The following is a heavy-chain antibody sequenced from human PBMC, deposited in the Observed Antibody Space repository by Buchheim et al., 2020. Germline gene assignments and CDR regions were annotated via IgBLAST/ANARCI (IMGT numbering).Heavy chain of an antibody. CDR2: ISYDGSNK. Sequence: QVQLVESGGGVVQPGRSLRLSCAASGFTFSSYGMHWVRQAPGKGLEWVAVISYDGSNKYYADSVKGRFTISRDNSKNTLYLQMNSLRAEDTAVYYCGTGGPIVATSPGYYYGMDVWGQGTT. CDR3: GTGGPIVATSPGYYYGMDV. V-gene: IGHV3-30*03. D-gene: IGHD5-12*01. CDR1: GFTFSSYG. J-gene: IGHJ6*02.